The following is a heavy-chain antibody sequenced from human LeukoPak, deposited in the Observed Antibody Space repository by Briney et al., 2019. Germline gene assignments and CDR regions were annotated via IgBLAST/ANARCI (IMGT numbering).Heavy chain of an antibody. V-gene: IGHV3-33*01. J-gene: IGHJ3*01. CDR1: GFTFSSYG. Sequence: PGRSLRLSCAASGFTFSSYGMHWVRQAPGKGLEWVAVIWYDGSNKYYADSVKGRFTISRDNSKNTLYLQMNSLRAEDTAVYYCATSSGYYPSPWGQGTMVTVSS. D-gene: IGHD3-22*01. CDR3: ATSSGYYPSP. CDR2: IWYDGSNK.